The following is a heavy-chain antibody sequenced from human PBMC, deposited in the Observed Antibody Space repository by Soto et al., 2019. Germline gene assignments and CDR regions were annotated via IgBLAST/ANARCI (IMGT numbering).Heavy chain of an antibody. V-gene: IGHV3-23*01. CDR2: ISGGGDGT. CDR1: GFTFSGYA. CDR3: ARQGPGSLTTSCSGGGCHYAFDL. D-gene: IGHD2-15*01. J-gene: IGHJ3*01. Sequence: EVQLLESGGGLVQPGGSLRLSCAASGFTFSGYAIIWVRQAPGKGLEWVSTISGGGDGTYYADSVKGRFTISRDNSRDTVSLHMSSLRAEDTAVYYCARQGPGSLTTSCSGGGCHYAFDLWGQGTMVTVSS.